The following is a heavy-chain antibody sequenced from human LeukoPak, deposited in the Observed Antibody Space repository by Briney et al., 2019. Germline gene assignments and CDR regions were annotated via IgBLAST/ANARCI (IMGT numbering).Heavy chain of an antibody. CDR3: ATLHRFDP. CDR2: IKRTTDGGTT. V-gene: IGHV3-15*01. Sequence: GGSLRLSCAASGFTFSNAWMSWVRQAPGKGLEGVGRIKRTTDGGTTDYAAPVKGRFTISRDDSKSTLYLQMNSLKTDDTAVYYCATLHRFDPWGQGTLVTVSS. J-gene: IGHJ5*02. CDR1: GFTFSNAW.